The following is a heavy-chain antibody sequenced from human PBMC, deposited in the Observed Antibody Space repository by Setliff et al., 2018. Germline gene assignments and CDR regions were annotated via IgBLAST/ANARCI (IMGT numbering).Heavy chain of an antibody. CDR1: GFTFNTYT. D-gene: IGHD3-10*01. Sequence: GGSLRLSCSAPGFTFNTYTMHLVRQAPGKGLEYVSAIAPNGGSTYYANSVKGRFTISRDSSKNTLYLQMSSLRAEDTAVYYCVKTHWDTWIRGAFDIWGQGTMVTVSS. CDR2: IAPNGGST. CDR3: VKTHWDTWIRGAFDI. J-gene: IGHJ3*02. V-gene: IGHV3-64D*09.